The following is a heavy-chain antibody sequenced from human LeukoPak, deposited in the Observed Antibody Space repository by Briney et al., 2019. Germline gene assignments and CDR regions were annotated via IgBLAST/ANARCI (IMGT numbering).Heavy chain of an antibody. V-gene: IGHV3-30-3*01. CDR2: ISFDGGNK. J-gene: IGHJ4*02. CDR3: ARDGIVGSPLFKFDY. D-gene: IGHD1-26*01. CDR1: GFTFNNYA. Sequence: PGRSLRLSCAASGFTFNNYAIHWVHQAPGKGLEWVAIISFDGGNKYYADSVKGRFTISRDNSKNTLYLQMNSLRAEDTAVYYCARDGIVGSPLFKFDYWGQGTLVTVSS.